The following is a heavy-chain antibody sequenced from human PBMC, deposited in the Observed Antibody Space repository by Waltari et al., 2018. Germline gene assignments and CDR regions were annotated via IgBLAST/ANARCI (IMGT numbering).Heavy chain of an antibody. J-gene: IGHJ4*02. CDR3: ARDLMHLDTAMVTKVSDY. Sequence: QVQLQQWGAGLLTPSETLSLTCAVYGGSFSGSYWSWIRQPPGRGLEWIGELNHSGSTNYNPSIKSRVTISVDTSKNQFSLKLSSVTAADTAVYYCARDLMHLDTAMVTKVSDYWGQGTLVTVSS. CDR1: GGSFSGSY. D-gene: IGHD5-18*01. V-gene: IGHV4-34*01. CDR2: LNHSGST.